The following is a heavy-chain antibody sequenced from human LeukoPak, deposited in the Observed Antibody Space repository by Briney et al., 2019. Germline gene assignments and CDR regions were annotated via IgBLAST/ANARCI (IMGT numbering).Heavy chain of an antibody. D-gene: IGHD3-22*01. V-gene: IGHV1-69*05. CDR3: ARGYYDSSGTDY. CDR2: IIPIFGTA. Sequence: ASVKVSCKASGGTFSSYAISWVRQAPGQGLEWMGRIIPIFGTANYAQKFQGRVTITTDESTSTAYMELSSLRSEDTAVYYCARGYYDSSGTDYWGQGTLVTVSS. CDR1: GGTFSSYA. J-gene: IGHJ4*02.